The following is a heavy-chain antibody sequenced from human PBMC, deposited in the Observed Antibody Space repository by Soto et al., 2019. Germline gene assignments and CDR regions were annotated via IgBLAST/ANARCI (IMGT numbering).Heavy chain of an antibody. D-gene: IGHD2-21*02. CDR1: GFTFSSYA. V-gene: IGHV3-30-3*01. CDR2: ISYDGSNK. CDR3: ARDRVVVTYYYHGMDV. Sequence: QVQLVESGGGVVQPGRSLRLSCAASGFTFSSYAMHWVRQAPGKGLEGVAVISYDGSNKYYADSVKGRFTISRDNSKNTLYLQMNSLRAEDTAVYYCARDRVVVTYYYHGMDVWGQGPTVTVSS. J-gene: IGHJ6*02.